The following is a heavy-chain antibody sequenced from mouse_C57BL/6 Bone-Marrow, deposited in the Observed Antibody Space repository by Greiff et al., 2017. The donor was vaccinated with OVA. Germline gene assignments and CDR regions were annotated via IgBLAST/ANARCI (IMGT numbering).Heavy chain of an antibody. CDR3: AHGSRKAMDY. D-gene: IGHD1-1*01. V-gene: IGHV1-72*01. J-gene: IGHJ4*01. CDR1: GYPFTSYW. CDR2: IDPNSGGT. Sequence: QVQLQQPGAELVKPGASVKLSCKASGYPFTSYWMHWVKQRPGRGLEWIGRIDPNSGGTKYTEKFKRKATLTVAKPYSTADMQLSSLTSEDSAAYYWAHGSRKAMDYWGQGTSVTVSA.